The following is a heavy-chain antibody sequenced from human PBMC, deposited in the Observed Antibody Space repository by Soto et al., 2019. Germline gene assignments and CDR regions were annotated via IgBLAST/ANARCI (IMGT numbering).Heavy chain of an antibody. Sequence: LRLSCAASGFTFDDYAMHWVRQAPGKGLEWVSGISWNSGSIGYADSVKGRFTISRDNAKNSLYLQMNSLRSEDTALYYCAKDMGYDLSPLGYFDYWGQGTLVTVSS. CDR2: ISWNSGSI. V-gene: IGHV3-9*01. D-gene: IGHD5-12*01. CDR3: AKDMGYDLSPLGYFDY. CDR1: GFTFDDYA. J-gene: IGHJ4*02.